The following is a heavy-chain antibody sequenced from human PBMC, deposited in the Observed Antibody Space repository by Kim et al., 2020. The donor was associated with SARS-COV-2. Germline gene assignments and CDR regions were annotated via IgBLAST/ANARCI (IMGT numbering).Heavy chain of an antibody. Sequence: ASVKVSCKASGYTFTGYYMHWVRQAPGQGLEWMGRINPNSGGTNYAQKFQGRVTMTRDTSISTAYMELSRLRSDDTAVYYCARDLREYSSSWYHRYAFDIWGQGTMVTVSS. D-gene: IGHD6-13*01. CDR3: ARDLREYSSSWYHRYAFDI. CDR2: INPNSGGT. CDR1: GYTFTGYY. V-gene: IGHV1-2*06. J-gene: IGHJ3*02.